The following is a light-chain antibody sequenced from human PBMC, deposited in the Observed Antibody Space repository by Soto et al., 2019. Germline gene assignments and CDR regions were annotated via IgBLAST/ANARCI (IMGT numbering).Light chain of an antibody. CDR1: QTVRNNY. CDR3: QQYGSSGT. J-gene: IGKJ1*01. CDR2: DAS. Sequence: EFVLSLSPGTLSLSPGERATLSCRVSQTVRNNYLAWYQQKPGQAPRLLIYDASNRATGIPARFSGSGSGTDFTLTISRLEPEDFAVYYCQQYGSSGTFGQGTKVDIK. V-gene: IGKV3-20*01.